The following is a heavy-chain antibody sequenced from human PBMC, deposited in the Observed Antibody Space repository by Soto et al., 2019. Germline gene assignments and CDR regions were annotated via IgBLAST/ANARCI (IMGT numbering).Heavy chain of an antibody. CDR3: ARGGAVTNYYYYYGMDV. Sequence: GGSLRLSCAASGFTVSSNYMSWVRQAPGKGLEWVSVIYSGGSTYYADSVKGRFTISRDNSKNTLYLQMNSLRAEDTAAYYCARGGAVTNYYYYYGMDVWGQGTTVTVSS. D-gene: IGHD4-4*01. CDR1: GFTVSSNY. J-gene: IGHJ6*02. V-gene: IGHV3-53*01. CDR2: IYSGGST.